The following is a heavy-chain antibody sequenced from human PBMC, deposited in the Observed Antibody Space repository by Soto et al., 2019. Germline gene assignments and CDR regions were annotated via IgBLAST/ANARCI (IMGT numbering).Heavy chain of an antibody. CDR2: IDTTGSTT. D-gene: IGHD4-4*01. V-gene: IGHV3-74*01. J-gene: IGHJ6*02. CDR1: EFTFSTYW. Sequence: EVQLVESGGGLVQPGGSLRLSCAASEFTFSTYWMHWVRQAPGKGLEWVARIDTTGSTTTYAGSVQGRFTISRDNAKNTLYLQMHSVRDEDTAVYYRASVSAAQYYYGMDAWGQGTTVTVSS. CDR3: ASVSAAQYYYGMDA.